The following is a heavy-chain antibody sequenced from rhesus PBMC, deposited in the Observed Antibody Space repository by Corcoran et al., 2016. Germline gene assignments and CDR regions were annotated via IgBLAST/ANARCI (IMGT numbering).Heavy chain of an antibody. D-gene: IGHD7-45*01. CDR3: ARERGNWGSYFDY. J-gene: IGHJ4*01. CDR2: ILSSSVKT. Sequence: QVKLQESGPGLVKPLETLSLTCAVSGGSISGGYYYWSWIRQPPGKGLEWIGDILSSSVKTYYNPALKSRVTISKDTSKNQFSLNLSSVTAADTAVYYCARERGNWGSYFDYWGQGVLVTVSS. CDR1: GGSISGGYYY. V-gene: IGHV4S17*01.